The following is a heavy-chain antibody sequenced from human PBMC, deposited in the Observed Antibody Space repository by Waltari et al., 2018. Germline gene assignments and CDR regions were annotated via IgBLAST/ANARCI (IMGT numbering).Heavy chain of an antibody. Sequence: EVQLVESGGGLIQPGGSLRLSCAASGFSVSSPYMSWVHQAPGKGLEWVSVIYTSGSTDYADYVKGRFTISRDDSKNTLFLQMNNLRAEDTAVYYCARDRKYYSSGWSVIFDYWGQGTLVTVSS. CDR2: IYTSGST. CDR3: ARDRKYYSSGWSVIFDY. CDR1: GFSVSSPY. V-gene: IGHV3-53*01. J-gene: IGHJ4*02. D-gene: IGHD6-19*01.